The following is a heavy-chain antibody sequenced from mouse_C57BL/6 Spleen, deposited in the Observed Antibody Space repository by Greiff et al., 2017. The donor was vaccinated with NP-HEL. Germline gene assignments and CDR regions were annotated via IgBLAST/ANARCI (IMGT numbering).Heavy chain of an antibody. J-gene: IGHJ3*01. CDR3: ARHRGITTVGFAY. CDR2: ISGGGGNT. V-gene: IGHV5-9*01. Sequence: EVMLVESGGGLVKPGGSLKLSCAASGFTFSSYTMSWVRQTPEKRLEWVATISGGGGNTYYPASVKGRFTISRDNAKNTLYLQMSSLRSEDTALDYCARHRGITTVGFAYWGQGTLVTVSA. D-gene: IGHD1-1*01. CDR1: GFTFSSYT.